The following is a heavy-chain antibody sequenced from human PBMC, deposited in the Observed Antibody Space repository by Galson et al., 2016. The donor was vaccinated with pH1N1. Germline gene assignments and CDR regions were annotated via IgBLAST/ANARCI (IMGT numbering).Heavy chain of an antibody. CDR3: TRDKGTTGVGATFDY. CDR2: ISWNSASK. J-gene: IGHJ4*02. D-gene: IGHD1-26*01. V-gene: IGHV3-9*01. Sequence: SLRLSCAASGFTFDDHALHWVRQAPGKGLEWLSIISWNSASKGYADSVKGRFSISRDNAQTSLYLPMNSLRPEDTGVYFCTRDKGTTGVGATFDYWGQGTLVTVSS. CDR1: GFTFDDHA.